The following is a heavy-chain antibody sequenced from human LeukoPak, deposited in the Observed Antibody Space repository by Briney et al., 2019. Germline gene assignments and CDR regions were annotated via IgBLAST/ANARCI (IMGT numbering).Heavy chain of an antibody. J-gene: IGHJ4*02. CDR2: INSEGSST. CDR1: GYSFTSYW. Sequence: GESLKISCKGSGYSFTSYWISWVRQMPGKGLEWVSRINSEGSSTSYADSVKGRFTISRDNAKNTLFLHMNSLRSEDTAVYYCATSRTFDYWGQGTLVTVSS. V-gene: IGHV3-74*01. CDR3: ATSRTFDY.